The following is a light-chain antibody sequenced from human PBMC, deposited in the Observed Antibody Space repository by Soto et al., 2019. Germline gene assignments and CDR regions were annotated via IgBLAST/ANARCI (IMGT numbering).Light chain of an antibody. CDR3: QQYNSFSLFT. CDR1: QNIDSR. CDR2: AAS. J-gene: IGKJ3*01. V-gene: IGKV1-5*01. Sequence: DIQMAQSPSTLSASVGDRVTITCRASQNIDSRLAWYQQKPGKAPKLLVYAASTLERGVTSTFSGSGSGTDFTLTISSLQPEDFATYYCQQYNSFSLFTFGPGTKVETK.